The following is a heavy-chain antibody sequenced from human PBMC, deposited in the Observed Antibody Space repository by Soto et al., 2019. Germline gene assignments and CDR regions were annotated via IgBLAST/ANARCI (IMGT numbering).Heavy chain of an antibody. D-gene: IGHD2-2*01. CDR2: IYYSGHT. J-gene: IGHJ4*02. CDR3: ARLAYSCGGGNFFHY. Sequence: QVQLQASGPGLVEPSQTLSLTCNVSGDSISSGGYHWSWIRQHPGKGLEWIVYIYYSGHTYYNPSLNRRVAISVYTSEKRFSLKDSSATAADTAVYYGARLAYSCGGGNFFHYWGQGVLLTVSS. V-gene: IGHV4-31*03. CDR1: GDSISSGGYH.